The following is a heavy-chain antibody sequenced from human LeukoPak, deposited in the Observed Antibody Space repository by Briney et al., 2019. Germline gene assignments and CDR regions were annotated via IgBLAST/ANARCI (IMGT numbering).Heavy chain of an antibody. CDR2: ISSSSSYI. Sequence: GGSLRLSCAASGFTFSSYSMNWVRQAPGKGLEWVSSISSSSSYIYYADSVKGRFTISRDNAKNSLYLQMNSLRAEDTAVYYCAGVKQLGKQRYFDYWGQGTLVTVSS. D-gene: IGHD6-6*01. CDR1: GFTFSSYS. J-gene: IGHJ4*02. V-gene: IGHV3-21*01. CDR3: AGVKQLGKQRYFDY.